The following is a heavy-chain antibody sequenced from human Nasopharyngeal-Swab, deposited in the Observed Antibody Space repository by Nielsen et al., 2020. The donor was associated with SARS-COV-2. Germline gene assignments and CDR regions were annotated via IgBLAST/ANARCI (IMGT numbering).Heavy chain of an antibody. V-gene: IGHV1-18*01. Sequence: ASVKVSCKASGYTFTSYGISWARQAPGQGLEWMGWISAYNGNTNYAQKLQGRVTMTTDTSTSTAYMELRSLRSDDTVVYYCARDLEQTYYDYVWGSYRPFDYWGQGTLVTVSS. D-gene: IGHD3-16*02. CDR3: ARDLEQTYYDYVWGSYRPFDY. J-gene: IGHJ4*02. CDR1: GYTFTSYG. CDR2: ISAYNGNT.